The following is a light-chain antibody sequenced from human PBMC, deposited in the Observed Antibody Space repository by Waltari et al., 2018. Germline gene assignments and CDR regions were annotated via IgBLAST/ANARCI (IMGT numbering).Light chain of an antibody. CDR2: RDN. CDR3: AAWDDSLSGWV. J-gene: IGLJ3*02. CDR1: SSNIGSDY. V-gene: IGLV1-47*01. Sequence: QSVLTQPPSASGTPGQRVTISCSGSSSNIGSDYVYWYQQLPGTAPKLPIYRDNQRPSGVPDRFAGSNSGTSASRAISGLRSEDEADYYCAAWDDSLSGWVFGGVTKLTVL.